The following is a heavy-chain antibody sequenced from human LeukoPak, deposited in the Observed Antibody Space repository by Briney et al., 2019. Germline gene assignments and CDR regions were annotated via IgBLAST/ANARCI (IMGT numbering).Heavy chain of an antibody. Sequence: GGSLRLSCAASGFTFSNAWMSWVRQAPGKGLEWVGRTKSKTDGGTTDYAAPVKGRFTISRDDSKNTLYLQMNSLKTEDTAVYYCTTDPIVVVPAAIPGAFDIWGQGTMVTVSS. CDR3: TTDPIVVVPAAIPGAFDI. D-gene: IGHD2-2*02. CDR1: GFTFSNAW. V-gene: IGHV3-15*01. J-gene: IGHJ3*02. CDR2: TKSKTDGGTT.